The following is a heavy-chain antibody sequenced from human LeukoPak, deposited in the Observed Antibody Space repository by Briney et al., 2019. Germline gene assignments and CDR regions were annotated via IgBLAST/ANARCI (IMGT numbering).Heavy chain of an antibody. CDR1: GGSFSGYY. CDR2: INHSGST. V-gene: IGHV4-34*01. J-gene: IGHJ5*02. Sequence: PSETLSLTCAVYGGSFSGYYWSWIRQPPGKGLEWIGEINHSGSTNYNPSLKSRVTISVDTSKNQFSLKLSSVTAADTAVYYCASHRYSSGWYTPYNWFDPWGQGTLVTVSS. D-gene: IGHD6-19*01. CDR3: ASHRYSSGWYTPYNWFDP.